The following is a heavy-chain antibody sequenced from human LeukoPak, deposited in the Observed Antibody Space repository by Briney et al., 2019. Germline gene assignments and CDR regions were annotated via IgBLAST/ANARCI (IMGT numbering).Heavy chain of an antibody. CDR3: AMAIWGLGY. Sequence: GGSLRLSCAASGFTFSSYGMHWVRQAPGKGLEWAAVISYDGSNKYYADSVKGRFTISRDNSKNTLYLQMNSLRAEDTAVYYCAMAIWGLGYWGQGTLVTVSS. CDR1: GFTFSSYG. J-gene: IGHJ4*02. CDR2: ISYDGSNK. V-gene: IGHV3-30*03. D-gene: IGHD7-27*01.